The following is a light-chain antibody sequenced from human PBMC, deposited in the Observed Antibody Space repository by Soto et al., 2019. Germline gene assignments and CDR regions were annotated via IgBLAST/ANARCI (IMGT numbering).Light chain of an antibody. CDR3: LKYVNFWT. V-gene: IGKV3-20*01. CDR1: QNVSSNL. CDR2: GAS. J-gene: IGKJ1*01. Sequence: EMVLTKSPATLYLSQGERATLSCRASQNVSSNLLVWYQQHPGQAPRLLIYGASSRATGIPDRFSGSGSGTDFSLTIRRLEPDDFAVYYCLKYVNFWTFGQGTNVDIK.